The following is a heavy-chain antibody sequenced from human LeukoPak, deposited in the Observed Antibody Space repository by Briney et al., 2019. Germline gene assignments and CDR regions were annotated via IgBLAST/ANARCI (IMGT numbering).Heavy chain of an antibody. CDR1: GGSFSGYY. CDR2: INHSGST. V-gene: IGHV4-34*01. J-gene: IGHJ6*03. D-gene: IGHD6-6*01. CDR3: ARSPRFEYSSSSPRYYYYYYYMDV. Sequence: ETLSLTCAVYGGSFSGYYWSWIRQPPGKGLEWIGEINHSGSTNYNPSLKSRVTISVDTSKNQFSLKLSSVTAADTAVYYCARSPRFEYSSSSPRYYYYYYYMDVWGKGTTVTVSS.